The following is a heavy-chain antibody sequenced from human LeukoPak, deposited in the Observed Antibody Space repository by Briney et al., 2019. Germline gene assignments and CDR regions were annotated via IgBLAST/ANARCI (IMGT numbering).Heavy chain of an antibody. Sequence: PSETLSLTCTVSGGSISSNSFFWSWIRQPAGKGLEWIGRIYASGSTNYNPSLKSRVSMSVDTSKNQFSLKLSSVTAADTAVYYCARNSASAGPFYYVDVWGKGTSVTISS. V-gene: IGHV4-61*02. D-gene: IGHD6-13*01. CDR3: ARNSASAGPFYYVDV. CDR1: GGSISSNSFF. J-gene: IGHJ6*03. CDR2: IYASGST.